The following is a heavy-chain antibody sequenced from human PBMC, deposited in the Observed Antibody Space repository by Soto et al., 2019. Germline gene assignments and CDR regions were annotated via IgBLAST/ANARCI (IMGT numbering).Heavy chain of an antibody. CDR2: IYYSGST. CDR3: ARADPTYYYFWSGQGRGGMDV. D-gene: IGHD3-3*01. J-gene: IGHJ6*02. CDR1: GGSISSGDYY. Sequence: PSETLSLTCTVSGGSISSGDYYWSWIRQPPGKGLEWIGYIYYSGSTYYNPSLKSRVTISVDTSKNQFSLKLSSVTAADTAVYYCARADPTYYYFWSGQGRGGMDVWGQGTMVTVYS. V-gene: IGHV4-30-4*01.